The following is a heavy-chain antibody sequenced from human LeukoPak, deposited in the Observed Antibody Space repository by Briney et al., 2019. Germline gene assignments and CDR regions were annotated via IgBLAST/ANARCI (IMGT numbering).Heavy chain of an antibody. CDR2: IYYSGST. CDR3: AKNRGYGAFDI. CDR1: GGSISSGGYS. Sequence: PSQTLPLTCTVSGGSISSGGYSWSWIRQHPGKGLEWIGYIYYSGSTYYNPSLKSRVTISVDTSKNQFSLKLSSVTAADTAVYYCAKNRGYGAFDIWGQGTMVTVSS. D-gene: IGHD1-14*01. V-gene: IGHV4-31*03. J-gene: IGHJ3*02.